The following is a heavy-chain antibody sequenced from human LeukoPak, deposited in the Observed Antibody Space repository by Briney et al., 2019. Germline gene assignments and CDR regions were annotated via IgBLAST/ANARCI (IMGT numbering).Heavy chain of an antibody. J-gene: IGHJ5*02. CDR1: GFTLSNHW. CDR3: DRSLLTAVNCFDP. Sequence: GGSLRLSCAASGFTLSNHWMYWVRQAPGKGLVWVSRISSDGITTNYADSVKGRFTISRDNAKNTLYLQMIRLKTEDTAVYYCDRSLLTAVNCFDPWGQGTLVTVSS. D-gene: IGHD3-16*01. CDR2: ISSDGITT. V-gene: IGHV3-74*01.